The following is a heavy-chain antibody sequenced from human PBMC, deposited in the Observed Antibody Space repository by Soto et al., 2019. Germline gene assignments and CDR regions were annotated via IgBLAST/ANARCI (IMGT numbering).Heavy chain of an antibody. V-gene: IGHV1-69*01. J-gene: IGHJ4*02. CDR1: GGTFSIYA. CDR3: ARSSGWMNYFDN. Sequence: QVPLVQSGAEVKKPGSSVKVSCRASGGTFSIYAISWVRQAPGQGLEWMGGIIPLLGTTNYAQRFQGRVTLTADESTSTAYMELTSLRSEDTSVYYCARSSGWMNYFDNWGQGTLVTVSS. D-gene: IGHD6-19*01. CDR2: IIPLLGTT.